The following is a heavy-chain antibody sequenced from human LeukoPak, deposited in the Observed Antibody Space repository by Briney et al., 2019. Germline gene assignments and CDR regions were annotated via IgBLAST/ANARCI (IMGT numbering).Heavy chain of an antibody. D-gene: IGHD3-3*01. CDR3: ARGGGGSPVFGGVIAYFDY. Sequence: SETLSLTCTVSGGSISSYYWSWIRQPPGKGLEWIGYIYYSGSTNYNPSLKSRVTISVDTSKNKFSLKLSSVTAADTAVYYCARGGGGSPVFGGVIAYFDYWGQGALVTVSS. CDR2: IYYSGST. V-gene: IGHV4-59*01. J-gene: IGHJ4*02. CDR1: GGSISSYY.